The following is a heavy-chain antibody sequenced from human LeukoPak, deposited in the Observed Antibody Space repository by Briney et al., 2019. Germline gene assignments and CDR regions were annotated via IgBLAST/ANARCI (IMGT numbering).Heavy chain of an antibody. D-gene: IGHD3-22*01. J-gene: IGHJ4*02. Sequence: QPGGSLRLSCAASGFTFSSYGMHWVRQAPGKGLEWVAFIRYDGSNKYYADSVKGRFTISRDNSKNTLYLQMNSLRAEDTAVYYCAKDMSGDSSGYYRVGSYFDYWGQGTLVTVSS. CDR1: GFTFSSYG. CDR2: IRYDGSNK. CDR3: AKDMSGDSSGYYRVGSYFDY. V-gene: IGHV3-30*02.